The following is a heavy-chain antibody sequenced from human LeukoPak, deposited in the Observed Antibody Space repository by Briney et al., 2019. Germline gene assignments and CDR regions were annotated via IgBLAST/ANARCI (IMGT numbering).Heavy chain of an antibody. D-gene: IGHD6-13*01. J-gene: IGHJ4*02. CDR2: IYSGGST. CDR3: AGSWFTNPHYFDY. V-gene: IGHV3-53*01. Sequence: GGSPRLFCSASGLTISSNYMSWVRQAPGKGMEKVSVIYSGGSTYYADSVKGRFTISRDNSKNTLYLQMNSLRAEDTAVYYCAGSWFTNPHYFDYWGQGTLVTVSS. CDR1: GLTISSNY.